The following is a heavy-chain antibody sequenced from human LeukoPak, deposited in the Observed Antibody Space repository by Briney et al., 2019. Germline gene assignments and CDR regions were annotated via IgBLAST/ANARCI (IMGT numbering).Heavy chain of an antibody. Sequence: PGGSLRLSCAASGFTVSSNYMSWVRQAPGKGLEWVSIIYSGGSTYYADSVKGRFTISRDNSKNTLYLQMNNLRAEDTAVYYCASGTNSWVLMAFDIWGQGTMVTVSS. CDR3: ASGTNSWVLMAFDI. CDR2: IYSGGST. CDR1: GFTVSSNY. D-gene: IGHD2/OR15-2a*01. J-gene: IGHJ3*02. V-gene: IGHV3-53*01.